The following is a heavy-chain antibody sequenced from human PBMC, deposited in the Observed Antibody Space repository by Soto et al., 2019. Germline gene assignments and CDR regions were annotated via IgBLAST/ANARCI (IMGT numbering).Heavy chain of an antibody. D-gene: IGHD6-13*01. CDR1: GFTFSSYS. Sequence: PGGSLRLSCAASGFTFSSYSMNWVRQAPGKGLEWVSSISSSSSYIYYADSVKGRFTISRDNAKNSLYLQMNSLRAEDTAVYYCAREMYSSSWTYYYYMEVWGKGTTVTVSS. CDR2: ISSSSSYI. V-gene: IGHV3-21*01. J-gene: IGHJ6*03. CDR3: AREMYSSSWTYYYYMEV.